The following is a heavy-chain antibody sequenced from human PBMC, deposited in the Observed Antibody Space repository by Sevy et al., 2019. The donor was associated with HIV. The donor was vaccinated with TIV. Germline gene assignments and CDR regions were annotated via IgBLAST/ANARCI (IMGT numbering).Heavy chain of an antibody. CDR3: ARGSHGGYSSSWYDFNFDY. CDR2: ISSSSSYI. CDR1: GFTFSSYS. Sequence: GGSLRLSCAASGFTFSSYSMNWVRQAPGKGLEWVSSISSSSSYIYYADSVKGRLTISRDNAKNSLYLQMNSLRAEDTAVYYCARGSHGGYSSSWYDFNFDYWGQGTLVTVSS. J-gene: IGHJ4*02. V-gene: IGHV3-21*01. D-gene: IGHD6-13*01.